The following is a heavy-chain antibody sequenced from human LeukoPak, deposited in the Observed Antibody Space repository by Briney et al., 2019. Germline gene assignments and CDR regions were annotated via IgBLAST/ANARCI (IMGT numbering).Heavy chain of an antibody. Sequence: GGSLRLSCAASGFTFSSYSMNWVRQAPGKGLEWVSLISWDGGSTYYADSVKGRFTISRDNSKNSLYLQMNSLRTEDTALYYCATSGSYSGGYWGQGTLVTVSS. D-gene: IGHD1-26*01. CDR2: ISWDGGST. CDR3: ATSGSYSGGY. CDR1: GFTFSSYS. V-gene: IGHV3-43*01. J-gene: IGHJ4*02.